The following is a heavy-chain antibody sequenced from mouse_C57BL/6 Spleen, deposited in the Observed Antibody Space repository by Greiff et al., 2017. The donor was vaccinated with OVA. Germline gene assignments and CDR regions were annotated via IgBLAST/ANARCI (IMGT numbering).Heavy chain of an antibody. V-gene: IGHV1-74*01. CDR2: IHPSDSDT. D-gene: IGHD1-1*01. Sequence: VQLKESGAELVKPGASVKVSCKASGYTFTSYWMHWVKQRPGQGLEWIGRIHPSDSDTNYNQKFKGKATLTVDKSSSTAYMQLSSLTSEDSAVYYCAIKDYYGSSYWYFDVWGTGTTVTVSS. J-gene: IGHJ1*03. CDR3: AIKDYYGSSYWYFDV. CDR1: GYTFTSYW.